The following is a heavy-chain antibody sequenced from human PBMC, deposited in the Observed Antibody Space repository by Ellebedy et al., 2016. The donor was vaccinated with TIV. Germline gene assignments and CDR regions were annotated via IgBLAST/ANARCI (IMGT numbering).Heavy chain of an antibody. J-gene: IGHJ4*02. Sequence: MPGGSLRLSCAVSGGSSSGYYWTWIRQSPGKGLEWIGEINQSGFTNYNPSLKSRVTMSADTSKNQFFLKVTSVTAADTGIYYCATGLGYGVLDFWGQGTLVSVSS. CDR2: INQSGFT. CDR3: ATGLGYGVLDF. V-gene: IGHV4-34*01. CDR1: GGSSSGYY. D-gene: IGHD4-17*01.